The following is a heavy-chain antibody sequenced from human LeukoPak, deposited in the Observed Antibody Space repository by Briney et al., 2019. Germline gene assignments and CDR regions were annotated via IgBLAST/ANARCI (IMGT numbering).Heavy chain of an antibody. CDR3: ARVGGYGSGPDY. CDR1: GFTVSSNY. Sequence: GGSLRLSCAASGFTVSSNYMSWVRQAPGQGLEWVSVIYSGGSTYYADSVKGRFTISRDNSKNTLYLQMNSLSAEDTAVYYCARVGGYGSGPDYWGQGTLVTVSS. CDR2: IYSGGST. V-gene: IGHV3-53*01. J-gene: IGHJ4*02. D-gene: IGHD6-19*01.